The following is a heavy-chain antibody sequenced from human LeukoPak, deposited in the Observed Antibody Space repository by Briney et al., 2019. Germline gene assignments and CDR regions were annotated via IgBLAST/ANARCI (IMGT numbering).Heavy chain of an antibody. Sequence: SETLSLTCTVSGGSISSYYWNWIRQPAGKGLQWLGRLYSSGSTNFNPSLQSRVTISLDTSKNQFSLKLSSVTAADTAVYYCARAGQFISARPITFDYWGQGSLVTVSS. CDR1: GGSISSYY. J-gene: IGHJ4*02. CDR2: LYSSGST. D-gene: IGHD6-6*01. V-gene: IGHV4-4*07. CDR3: ARAGQFISARPITFDY.